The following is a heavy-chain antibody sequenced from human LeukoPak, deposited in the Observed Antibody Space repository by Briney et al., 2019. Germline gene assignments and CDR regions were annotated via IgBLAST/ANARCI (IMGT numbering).Heavy chain of an antibody. CDR1: GGSISSSSYY. V-gene: IGHV4-39*01. Sequence: PSETLSLTCTVSGGSISSSSYYWGWIRQPPGKGLEWIGSIYYSGSTYYNPSLKSRVTISVDTSKNQFSLKLSSVTAADTAVYYCARQPRYCSSISCYRIDYWGQGTLVSVSS. CDR3: ARQPRYCSSISCYRIDY. D-gene: IGHD2-2*01. J-gene: IGHJ4*02. CDR2: IYYSGST.